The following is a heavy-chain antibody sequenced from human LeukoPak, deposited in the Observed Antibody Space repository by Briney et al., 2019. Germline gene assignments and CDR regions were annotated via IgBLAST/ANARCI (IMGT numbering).Heavy chain of an antibody. CDR2: IKQDGSDK. Sequence: GGSLRLSCAASGFTFSNYWMTWVRQAPGKGLEWVANIKQDGSDKYYVDSVKGRFTISRDNTKNSLYLQMNSLRAEDTAVYYCARDDSSSWLDALDIWGQGTMVTVSS. J-gene: IGHJ3*02. D-gene: IGHD6-13*01. V-gene: IGHV3-7*01. CDR1: GFTFSNYW. CDR3: ARDDSSSWLDALDI.